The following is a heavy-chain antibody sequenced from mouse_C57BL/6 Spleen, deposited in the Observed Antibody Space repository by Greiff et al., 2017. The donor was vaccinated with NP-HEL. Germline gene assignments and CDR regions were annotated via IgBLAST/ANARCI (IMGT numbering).Heavy chain of an antibody. V-gene: IGHV3-6*01. J-gene: IGHJ4*01. CDR1: GYSITSGYY. CDR3: AYYYGSSYGMDY. CDR2: ISYDGSN. Sequence: VQLKQSGPGLVKPSQSLSLTCSVTGYSITSGYYWNWIRQFPGNKLEWMGYISYDGSNNYNPSLKNRISITRDTSKNQFFLKLNSVTTEDTATYYCAYYYGSSYGMDYWGQGTSVTVSS. D-gene: IGHD1-1*01.